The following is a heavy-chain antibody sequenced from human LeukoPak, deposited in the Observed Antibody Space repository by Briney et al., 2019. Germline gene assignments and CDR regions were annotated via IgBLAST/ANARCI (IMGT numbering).Heavy chain of an antibody. D-gene: IGHD6-6*01. V-gene: IGHV3-21*01. CDR2: ISSSSYI. CDR3: ARDRHRSSSLDY. CDR1: GFTFSSYS. J-gene: IGHJ4*02. Sequence: GGSLRLSCAASGFTFSSYSMNWVRQAPGKGLEWVSSISSSSYIYYADSVKGRFTISRDNAKNSLYLQMNSLRAEDTAVYYCARDRHRSSSLDYWGQGTLVTVSS.